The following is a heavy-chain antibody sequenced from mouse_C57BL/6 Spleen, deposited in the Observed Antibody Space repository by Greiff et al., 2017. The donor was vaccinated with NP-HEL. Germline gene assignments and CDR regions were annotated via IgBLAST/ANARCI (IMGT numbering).Heavy chain of an antibody. D-gene: IGHD2-1*01. J-gene: IGHJ2*01. Sequence: VQLQQSGPELVKPGASVKISCKASGYAFSSSWMNWVKQRPGKGLEWIGRIYPGDGDTNYNGKFKGKATLTADKSSSTAYMQLSSLTSEDSAVYFCARSIYGNFDYWGQGTTLTVSS. CDR1: GYAFSSSW. CDR3: ARSIYGNFDY. CDR2: IYPGDGDT. V-gene: IGHV1-82*01.